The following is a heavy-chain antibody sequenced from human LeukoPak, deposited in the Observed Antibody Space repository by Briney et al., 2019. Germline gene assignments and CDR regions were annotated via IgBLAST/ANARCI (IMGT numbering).Heavy chain of an antibody. CDR2: IKQDGSEK. CDR3: AREKAFLEWLSAGRRDGYYMDV. CDR1: EFTFTTYW. D-gene: IGHD3-3*02. V-gene: IGHV3-7*01. J-gene: IGHJ6*03. Sequence: GGSLRLSCEASEFTFTTYWMSWVRQAPGKGLEWVANIKQDGSEKYYVDSVKGRFTISRDNAKNSLHLQMNSLRAEDTAVYYCAREKAFLEWLSAGRRDGYYMDVWGKGTTVTVSS.